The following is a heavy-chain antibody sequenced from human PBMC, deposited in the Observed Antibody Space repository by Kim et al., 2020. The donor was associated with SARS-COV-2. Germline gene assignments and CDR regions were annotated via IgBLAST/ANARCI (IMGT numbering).Heavy chain of an antibody. Sequence: SETLSLTCAVYGGSFSGYYWSWIRQPPGKGLEWIGEINHSGSTNYNPSLKSRVTISVDTSKNQFSLKLSSVTAADTAVYYCARLRPRNNIAARLNYFDLWGRGTLVTVSS. CDR1: GGSFSGYY. V-gene: IGHV4-34*01. J-gene: IGHJ2*01. CDR3: ARLRPRNNIAARLNYFDL. CDR2: INHSGST. D-gene: IGHD6-6*01.